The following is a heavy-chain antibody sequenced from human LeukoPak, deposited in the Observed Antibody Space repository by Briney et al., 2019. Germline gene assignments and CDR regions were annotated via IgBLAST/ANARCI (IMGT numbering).Heavy chain of an antibody. Sequence: SESLSLTCTVSGGSISSRGYYWGWIRRPPGKGLEWIGHIYYSGSTYYNPSLKSRVTISVDTSKNQFSLKLTSVTAADTAVYNCARYSSAWFDPWGQGTLVTVSS. CDR1: GGSISSRGYY. CDR2: IYYSGST. V-gene: IGHV4-39*01. D-gene: IGHD6-25*01. CDR3: ARYSSAWFDP. J-gene: IGHJ5*02.